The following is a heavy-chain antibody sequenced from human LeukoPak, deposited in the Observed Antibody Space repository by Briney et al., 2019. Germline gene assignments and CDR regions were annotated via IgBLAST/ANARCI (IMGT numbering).Heavy chain of an antibody. CDR3: ARARPGYNYGLGGDY. D-gene: IGHD5-24*01. Sequence: SVKVSCTASGGTFSIYAISWVRQAPGQGLEWMGGIIPIFGTANYAQKFQGRVTITADESTSTAYMELSSLRSEDTAVYYCARARPGYNYGLGGDYWGQGTLVTISS. CDR1: GGTFSIYA. V-gene: IGHV1-69*13. CDR2: IIPIFGTA. J-gene: IGHJ4*02.